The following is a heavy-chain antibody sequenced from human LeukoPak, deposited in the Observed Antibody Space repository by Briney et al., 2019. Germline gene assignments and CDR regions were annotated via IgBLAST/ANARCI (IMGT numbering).Heavy chain of an antibody. D-gene: IGHD2-8*01. J-gene: IGHJ3*02. CDR1: GFTFSSYS. V-gene: IGHV3-7*05. Sequence: GGSLRLSCAASGFTFSSYSMSWVRQVPGKGLEWVANIKYDGREKHSVDSVQGRFTIARDNAKNSLYLQMDSLRAEDTAVYYCARDCSNGVCSTYQTFDIWGQGTVVTVSS. CDR2: IKYDGREK. CDR3: ARDCSNGVCSTYQTFDI.